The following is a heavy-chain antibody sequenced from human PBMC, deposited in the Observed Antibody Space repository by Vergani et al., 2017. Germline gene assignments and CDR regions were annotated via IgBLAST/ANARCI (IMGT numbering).Heavy chain of an antibody. CDR3: ASHSNVRWRVLRGWIDP. CDR2: IYYSGRT. V-gene: IGHV4-39*01. CDR1: GASTRSSNYY. D-gene: IGHD6-19*01. J-gene: IGHJ5*02. Sequence: QLQLQESGPGLVKPSATLSLTCSVSGASTRSSNYYWGWIRQPPGNGLEWIASIYYSGRTYYNPSLKSRFTISVDTSKNQLSLKLSSVTAADTVVYFCASHSNVRWRVLRGWIDPGGQGILVTVSS.